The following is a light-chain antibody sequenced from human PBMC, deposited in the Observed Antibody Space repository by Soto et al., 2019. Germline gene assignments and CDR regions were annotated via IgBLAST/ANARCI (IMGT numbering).Light chain of an antibody. CDR1: IDTVTTSHW. CDR2: DTT. J-gene: IGLJ7*01. CDR3: LLSHNGAPPV. V-gene: IGLV7-46*01. Sequence: QAVVTQESSLTVSPGGTVTLSCDSSIDTVTTSHWPYWFQQKPGQAPKTLIYDTTNRHSWTPARFSGSILGGKAALILSGAQPEDEAEYYYLLSHNGAPPVFGGGTKLTVL.